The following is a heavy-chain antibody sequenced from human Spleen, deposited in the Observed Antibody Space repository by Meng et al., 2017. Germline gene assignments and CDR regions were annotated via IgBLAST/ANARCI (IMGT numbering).Heavy chain of an antibody. CDR2: ISGSGGNT. CDR3: ARDFRGSLDY. D-gene: IGHD1-26*01. CDR1: GFTFSSYA. Sequence: GESLKISCAASGFTFSSYAMSWVRQAPGKGLEWVSVISGSGGNTYYADSVKGRFTISRDNSKNTLYLQMISLRPEDTGLYYCARDFRGSLDYWGQGTLVTVSS. V-gene: IGHV3-23*01. J-gene: IGHJ4*02.